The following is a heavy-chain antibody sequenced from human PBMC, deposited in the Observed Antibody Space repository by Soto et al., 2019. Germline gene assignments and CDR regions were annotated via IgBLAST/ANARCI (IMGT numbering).Heavy chain of an antibody. CDR3: ARDLGDYGDYVALDSYYYYYMDV. Sequence: ASVKVSCKASGGTFSSYTISWVRQAPGQGLEWMGRIIPILGIANYAQKFQGRVTITADKSTSTAYMELSSLRSEDTAVYYCARDLGDYGDYVALDSYYYYYMDVWGKGTTVTVSS. CDR2: IIPILGIA. CDR1: GGTFSSYT. J-gene: IGHJ6*03. V-gene: IGHV1-69*04. D-gene: IGHD4-17*01.